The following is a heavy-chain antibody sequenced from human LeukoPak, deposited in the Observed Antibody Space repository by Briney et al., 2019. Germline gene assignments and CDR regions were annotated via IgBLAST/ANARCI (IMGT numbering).Heavy chain of an antibody. Sequence: KRGESLKISCKGSGYSFTSYWISWVRQLPGKGLEWMGRIDPSDSYTNYSPSFQGHVTIPVDKSINTAYLQWSSLKASDTAMYYCARLEYFADYWGQGTLVTVSS. J-gene: IGHJ4*02. CDR3: ARLEYFADY. V-gene: IGHV5-10-1*01. D-gene: IGHD3-9*01. CDR2: IDPSDSYT. CDR1: GYSFTSYW.